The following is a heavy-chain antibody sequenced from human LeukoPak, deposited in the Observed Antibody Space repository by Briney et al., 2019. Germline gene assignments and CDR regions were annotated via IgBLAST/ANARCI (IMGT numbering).Heavy chain of an antibody. CDR2: IRGKDYSGTT. D-gene: IGHD3-16*02. CDR3: TSFGEYVWGSYRYFDY. V-gene: IGHV3-49*03. J-gene: IGHJ4*02. CDR1: GFTFGVYA. Sequence: GGSLRLSCAACGFTFGVYAMSWFRQAPGKGLEWVGFIRGKDYSGTTEYVASMKGIFTISRDYSNSIAYLQMSSLKTEDTAVYYCTSFGEYVWGSYRYFDYWGQGTLVTVSS.